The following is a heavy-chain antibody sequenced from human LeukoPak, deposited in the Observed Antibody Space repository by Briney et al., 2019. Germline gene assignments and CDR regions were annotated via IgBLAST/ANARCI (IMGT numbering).Heavy chain of an antibody. CDR2: ISGGGGST. Sequence: GGSLRLSCAASGFISSSYGMTWVRQAPGKGLEWVSGISGGGGSTYYADSVKGRFTISRDNSKNTLYLQMNSLRAEDTAVYYCAKGGYCSSTSCYPADYWGQGTLVTVSS. CDR1: GFISSSYG. V-gene: IGHV3-23*01. J-gene: IGHJ4*02. D-gene: IGHD2-2*01. CDR3: AKGGYCSSTSCYPADY.